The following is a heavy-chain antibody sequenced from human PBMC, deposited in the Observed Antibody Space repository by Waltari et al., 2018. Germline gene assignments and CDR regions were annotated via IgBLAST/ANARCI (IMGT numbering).Heavy chain of an antibody. CDR2: IYYSGST. J-gene: IGHJ5*02. CDR1: GGSITSRSYY. V-gene: IGHV4-39*07. D-gene: IGHD3-3*01. CDR3: ARAWTLTAGWFDP. Sequence: QLQLQESGPGLVKPSETLSLTCPVSGGSITSRSYYWGRLRHPPGKGLEWIGSIYYSGSTYYNPSLKSRVTISVDTSKNQFSLKLSSVTAADTAVYYCARAWTLTAGWFDPWGQGTLVTVSS.